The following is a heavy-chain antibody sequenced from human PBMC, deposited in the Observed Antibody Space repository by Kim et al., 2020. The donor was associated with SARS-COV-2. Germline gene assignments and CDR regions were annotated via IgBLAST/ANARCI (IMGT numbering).Heavy chain of an antibody. CDR2: IWFDGSNE. CDR1: GFTFSSHD. V-gene: IGHV3-33*01. Sequence: GGSLRLSCAASGFTFSSHDMHWVRQAPGKGLEWVALIWFDGSNEYYSESVRGRFTISRDNSKKTLYLQMNSLRAEDTAVYYCARDRRYSQYYYYHYGMDVWGQGTTVTVSS. CDR3: ARDRRYSQYYYYHYGMDV. D-gene: IGHD5-18*01. J-gene: IGHJ6*02.